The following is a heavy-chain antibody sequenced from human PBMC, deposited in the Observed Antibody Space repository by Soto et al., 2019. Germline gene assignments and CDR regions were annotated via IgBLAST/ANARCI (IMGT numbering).Heavy chain of an antibody. CDR2: INAGNGKT. J-gene: IGHJ5*01. V-gene: IGHV1-3*01. CDR1: GXIFTNYA. D-gene: IGHD3-22*01. CDR3: ARGICVAPTADYYLDS. Sequence: GAPVKVSCKASGXIFTNYAIHWVRQAPGQRLEWMGWINAGNGKTKYSQNFHGRVTITRDTSGSRAYMEVNGLRSEDKAVYYCARGICVAPTADYYLDSWGQPSMVPVSS.